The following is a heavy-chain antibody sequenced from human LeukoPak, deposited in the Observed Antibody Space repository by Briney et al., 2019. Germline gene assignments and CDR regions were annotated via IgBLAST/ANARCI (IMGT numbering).Heavy chain of an antibody. V-gene: IGHV3-23*01. Sequence: GGSLRLSCAASGFTFSSSAMSWVRHTTGKGLEWVSAITASGGGTYYADSVKGRFTISRDNSKNTLYLQMNSLRAEDTAVYYCASQRGYYYDSSGYSQHDAFDIWGQGTMVTVSS. CDR3: ASQRGYYYDSSGYSQHDAFDI. J-gene: IGHJ3*02. D-gene: IGHD3-22*01. CDR2: ITASGGGT. CDR1: GFTFSSSA.